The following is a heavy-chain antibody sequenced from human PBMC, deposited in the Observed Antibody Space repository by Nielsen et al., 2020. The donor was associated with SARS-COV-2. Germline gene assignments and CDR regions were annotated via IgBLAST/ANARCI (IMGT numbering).Heavy chain of an antibody. V-gene: IGHV3-30-3*01. CDR3: ARYPCSGGSCYSEPFDY. D-gene: IGHD2-15*01. J-gene: IGHJ4*02. CDR2: ISYDGSNK. CDR1: GFTFDDYA. Sequence: GESLKISCAASGFTFDDYAMHWVRQAPGKGLEWVAVISYDGSNKYYADSVKGRFTISRGNSKNTLYLQMNSLRDEDTAVYYCARYPCSGGSCYSEPFDYWGQGTLVTVSS.